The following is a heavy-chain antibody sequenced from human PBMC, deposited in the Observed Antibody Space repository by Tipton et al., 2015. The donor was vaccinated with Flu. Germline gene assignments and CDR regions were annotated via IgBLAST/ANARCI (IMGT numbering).Heavy chain of an antibody. D-gene: IGHD4/OR15-4a*01. Sequence: LRLSCTVSGVSMSTYYWNWVRQPAGKGLEWIGRIYTTGSTNYNPSLESRVTMSVDTSKNQFSLRLTSVTAADTAVYYCARGVLIGGKRFDPWGLGTLVTVSS. V-gene: IGHV4-4*07. CDR2: IYTTGST. J-gene: IGHJ5*02. CDR1: GVSMSTYY. CDR3: ARGVLIGGKRFDP.